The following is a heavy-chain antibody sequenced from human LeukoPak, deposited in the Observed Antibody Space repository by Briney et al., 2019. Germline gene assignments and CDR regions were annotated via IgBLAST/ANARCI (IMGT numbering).Heavy chain of an antibody. CDR3: ARDQTGGYSDY. CDR2: ISRDGINK. Sequence: GGSLRLSCAASGFSFDEYAMYWVRQAPGKGLEWVAVISRDGINKYYADSVRGRFTISRDNSKNTVYLQMNSQSAEDTAVYYCARDQTGGYSDYWGQGTLVTVSS. J-gene: IGHJ4*02. V-gene: IGHV3-30*03. CDR1: GFSFDEYA. D-gene: IGHD3-10*01.